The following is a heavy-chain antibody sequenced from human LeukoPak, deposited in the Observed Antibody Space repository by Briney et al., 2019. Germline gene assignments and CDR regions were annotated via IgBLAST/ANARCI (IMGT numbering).Heavy chain of an antibody. D-gene: IGHD6-13*01. V-gene: IGHV3-21*01. CDR2: ISSSSSYI. CDR3: ARDAASPYYFDY. CDR1: GFTFSSYS. Sequence: GGSLRLSCAASGFTFSSYSMNWVRQAPGKGLEWVSSISSSSSYIYYADSVKGRFTISRDNAKNSLYLQMNSLRAEDTAVYYCARDAASPYYFDYWGQGTTVTVSS. J-gene: IGHJ4*02.